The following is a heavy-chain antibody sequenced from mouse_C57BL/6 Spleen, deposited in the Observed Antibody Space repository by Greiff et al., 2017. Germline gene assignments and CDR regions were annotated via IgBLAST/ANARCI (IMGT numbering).Heavy chain of an antibody. CDR2: ISSGSSTI. J-gene: IGHJ2*01. CDR1: GFTFSDYG. CDR3: ARDSSGYEGYFDY. D-gene: IGHD3-2*02. V-gene: IGHV5-17*01. Sequence: EVMLVESGGGLVKPGGSLKLSCAASGFTFSDYGMHWVRQAPEKGLEWVAYISSGSSTIYYADTVKGRFTISRDNAKNTLFLQMTSLRSEDTAMYYCARDSSGYEGYFDYWGQGTTLTVSS.